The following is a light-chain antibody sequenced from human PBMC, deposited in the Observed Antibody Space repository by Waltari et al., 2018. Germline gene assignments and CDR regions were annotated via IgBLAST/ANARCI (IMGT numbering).Light chain of an antibody. Sequence: QSALTQPPSASGSRGQSVTIPCPGTRSDVGSYNYVSWYQQHPGKAPKLMIYEVTKRPSGVPDRFSGSKSGNTASLTVSGLQAEDEADYYCSSYAGSNNVIFGGGTRLTVL. CDR3: SSYAGSNNVI. CDR2: EVT. CDR1: RSDVGSYNY. V-gene: IGLV2-8*01. J-gene: IGLJ2*01.